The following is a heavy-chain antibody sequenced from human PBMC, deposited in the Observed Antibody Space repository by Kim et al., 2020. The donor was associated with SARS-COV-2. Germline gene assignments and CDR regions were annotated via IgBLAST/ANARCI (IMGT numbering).Heavy chain of an antibody. CDR2: IYYSGST. V-gene: IGHV4-39*01. J-gene: IGHJ4*01. CDR1: GGSISSSSYY. CDR3: ARLGRGYSYGSVYY. D-gene: IGHD5-18*01. Sequence: SETLSLTCTVSGGSISSSSYYWGWIRQPPGKGLEWIGSIYYSGSTYYNPSLKSRVTISVDTSKNQFSLKLSYVTAADTAVYYCARLGRGYSYGSVYYWG.